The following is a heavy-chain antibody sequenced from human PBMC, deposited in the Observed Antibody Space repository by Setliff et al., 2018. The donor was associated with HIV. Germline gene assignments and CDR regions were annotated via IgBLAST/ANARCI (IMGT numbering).Heavy chain of an antibody. CDR1: GGSFSDYY. D-gene: IGHD6-13*01. V-gene: IGHV4-34*01. J-gene: IGHJ4*02. CDR3: ARESPSSSWFYFDF. Sequence: KPSETLSLTCAVYGGSFSDYYWTWIRQSPGKGLEWIGEINHRGSTNYNPSLKSSGTVSVDTSKNQFSLKLGSVTAADTAVYYCARESPSSSWFYFDFWGQGTLVTVSS. CDR2: INHRGST.